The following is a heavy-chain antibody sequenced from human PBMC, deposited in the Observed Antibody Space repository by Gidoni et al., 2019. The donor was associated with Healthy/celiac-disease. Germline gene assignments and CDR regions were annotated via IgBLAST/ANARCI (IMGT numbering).Heavy chain of an antibody. CDR2: ISSSGSTI. D-gene: IGHD3-22*01. CDR3: ARDGYYYDSSGYYYSAGSAGFDY. Sequence: EVQLVESGGGLVQPGGSLRLSCAASGFTFSSYEMNWVRQAPGKGLEWVSYISSSGSTIYYADSVKGRFTISRDNAKNSLYLQMNSLRAEDTAVYYCARDGYYYDSSGYYYSAGSAGFDYWGQGTLVTVSS. V-gene: IGHV3-48*03. CDR1: GFTFSSYE. J-gene: IGHJ4*02.